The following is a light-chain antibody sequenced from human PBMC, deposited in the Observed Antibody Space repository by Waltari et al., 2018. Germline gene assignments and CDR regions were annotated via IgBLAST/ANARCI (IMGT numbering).Light chain of an antibody. J-gene: IGLJ1*01. V-gene: IGLV2-14*03. CDR2: DVT. Sequence: QSALTQPAPVSGSPGQPITTPCPGTRNHIGGYPYVRWYQQHPGKAPKLIIYDVTNRPSGISDRFSGSKSGNTASLTISGLQSEDEGDYYCSSYSSRTTVYVFGTGTKVTVL. CDR1: RNHIGGYPY. CDR3: SSYSSRTTVYV.